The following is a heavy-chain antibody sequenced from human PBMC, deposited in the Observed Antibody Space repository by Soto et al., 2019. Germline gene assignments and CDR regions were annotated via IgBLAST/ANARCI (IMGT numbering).Heavy chain of an antibody. CDR2: IYYSGRT. CDR1: GGSISSGGYY. V-gene: IGHV4-31*03. CDR3: ARSPEATVTAFDY. D-gene: IGHD4-17*01. Sequence: QVQLQESGPGLVKPSQTLSLTCTVSGGSISSGGYYWSWIRQHPGKGLEWIGYIYYSGRTYYNPYLKSRVTISVDTSKSQFSLRLSSVTAADTAVYYCARSPEATVTAFDYWGQGTLVTVSS. J-gene: IGHJ4*02.